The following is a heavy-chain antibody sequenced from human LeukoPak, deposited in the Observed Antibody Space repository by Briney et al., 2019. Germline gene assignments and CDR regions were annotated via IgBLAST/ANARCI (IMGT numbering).Heavy chain of an antibody. CDR3: ARRSGYYDILTLHWYFDY. CDR1: GYTFTGYY. J-gene: IGHJ4*02. CDR2: INPNSGGT. V-gene: IGHV1-2*02. Sequence: ASVKVSCKASGYTFTGYYMHWVRQAPGQGLEWMGWINPNSGGTNYAQKFQGRVTMTRDASISTAYMELSRLRSDDTAVYYCARRSGYYDILTLHWYFDYWGQGTLVTVSS. D-gene: IGHD3-9*01.